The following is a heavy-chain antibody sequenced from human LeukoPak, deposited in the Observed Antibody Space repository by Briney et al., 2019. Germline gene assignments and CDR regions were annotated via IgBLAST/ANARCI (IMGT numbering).Heavy chain of an antibody. CDR3: ARVHKGGWELHRRAFDI. CDR2: MNPNSGNT. J-gene: IGHJ3*02. CDR1: GYTFTSYD. Sequence: ASVKVSCKASGYTFTSYDINWVRQATGQGLEWMGWMNPNSGNTGYAQKFQGRVTITRNTSISTAYMELSSLRSEDTAVYYCARVHKGGWELHRRAFDIWGQGTMVTVSS. D-gene: IGHD1-26*01. V-gene: IGHV1-8*03.